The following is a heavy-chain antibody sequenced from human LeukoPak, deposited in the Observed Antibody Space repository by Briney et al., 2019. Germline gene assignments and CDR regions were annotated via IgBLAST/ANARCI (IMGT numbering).Heavy chain of an antibody. J-gene: IGHJ4*02. CDR2: IYPGDSDT. D-gene: IGHD3-10*01. CDR1: GYSFTSYW. V-gene: IGHV5-51*01. Sequence: GESLKISCKGSGYSFTSYWIGWVRQMPGKGLEWMGIIYPGDSDTRYSPSFQGQVTISADKSISTAYLQWSSLKASDTAMYYCARSPLGEGYYYGSGSYDYWGQGTLVTVSS. CDR3: ARSPLGEGYYYGSGSYDY.